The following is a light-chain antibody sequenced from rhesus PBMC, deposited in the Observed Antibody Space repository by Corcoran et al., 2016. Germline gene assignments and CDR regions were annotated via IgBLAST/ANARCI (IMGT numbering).Light chain of an antibody. CDR1: KGITND. V-gene: IGKV1-25*01. J-gene: IGKJ2*01. CDR2: EAS. Sequence: DIQMTQSPSSLSASVGDRVTITCRVSKGITNDLGWYQQKQGETPKLLIYEASSLQSGIPSRFSGSGYGTDFTLTISSLQSEDFATYYWQHYYSTPYGFVQGTKVEI. CDR3: QHYYSTPYG.